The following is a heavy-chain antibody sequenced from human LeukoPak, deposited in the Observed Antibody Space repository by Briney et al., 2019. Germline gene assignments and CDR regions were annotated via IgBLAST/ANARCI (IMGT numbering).Heavy chain of an antibody. CDR3: ARDYYDILTGYYFDY. J-gene: IGHJ4*02. CDR1: GGTFSSYA. Sequence: GASVKVSCKASGGTFSSYAISWVRQAPGQGLEWMGGIIPIFGTANYAQKFQGRVTITADESTSTAYMELSSLRSEDTAVYYCARDYYDILTGYYFDYWGQGTLVTVSS. CDR2: IIPIFGTA. V-gene: IGHV1-69*13. D-gene: IGHD3-9*01.